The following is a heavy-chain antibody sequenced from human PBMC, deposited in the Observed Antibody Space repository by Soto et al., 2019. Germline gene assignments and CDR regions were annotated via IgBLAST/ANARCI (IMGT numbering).Heavy chain of an antibody. D-gene: IGHD6-13*01. J-gene: IGHJ6*02. V-gene: IGHV4-4*02. Sequence: SETLSLTCAVSGGSISSSNWWSWVRQPPGKGLEWIGEIYHSGSTNYNPSLKSRVTISVDKSKNQFSLKLSSVTAADTAVYYCARDHSGNGAAAGTEYYGMDVWGQGNTVTGYS. CDR2: IYHSGST. CDR1: GGSISSSNW. CDR3: ARDHSGNGAAAGTEYYGMDV.